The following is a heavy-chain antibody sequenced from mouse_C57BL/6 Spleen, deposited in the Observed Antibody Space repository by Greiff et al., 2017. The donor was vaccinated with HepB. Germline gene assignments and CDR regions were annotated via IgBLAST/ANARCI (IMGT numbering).Heavy chain of an antibody. CDR2: INPSSGYT. Sequence: VQLQQSGAELARPGASVKLSCKASGYTFTSYTMHWVKQRPGQGLEWIGYINPSSGYTKYNQKFKDKATLTADKSSSTAYMQLSSLTSEDSAVYYCGRYYRNPYAMDYWGQGTSVTVSS. CDR1: GYTFTSYT. V-gene: IGHV1-4*01. CDR3: GRYYRNPYAMDY. D-gene: IGHD2-5*01. J-gene: IGHJ4*01.